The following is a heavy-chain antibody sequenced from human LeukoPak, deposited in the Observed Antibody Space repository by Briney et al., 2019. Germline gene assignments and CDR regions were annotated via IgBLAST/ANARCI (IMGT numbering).Heavy chain of an antibody. D-gene: IGHD6-19*01. Sequence: SQTLSLTCAISGDSVSSNSASWNWIRQSPSRGLEWLGRTYYRSKWYNDYAVSEKSRITINPDTSKNQFSLQLNSVSPEDTAMYWCAREGVAGDNWFDPWGQGTLVTVSS. CDR3: AREGVAGDNWFDP. CDR1: GDSVSSNSAS. CDR2: TYYRSKWYN. J-gene: IGHJ5*02. V-gene: IGHV6-1*01.